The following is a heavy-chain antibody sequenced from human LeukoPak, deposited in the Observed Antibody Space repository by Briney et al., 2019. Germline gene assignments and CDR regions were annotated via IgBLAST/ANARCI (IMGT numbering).Heavy chain of an antibody. V-gene: IGHV3-23*01. CDR3: AKILADSSSGY. Sequence: GSLRLSCATSGFTFSTYAMTWVRQAPGKGLEWVSSISGSGRSTYYADSVKGRFTVSRDNSRNTLFLQMNSLRVEETAVYYCAKILADSSSGYWGQGTLVTVSS. CDR2: ISGSGRST. D-gene: IGHD6-6*01. CDR1: GFTFSTYA. J-gene: IGHJ4*02.